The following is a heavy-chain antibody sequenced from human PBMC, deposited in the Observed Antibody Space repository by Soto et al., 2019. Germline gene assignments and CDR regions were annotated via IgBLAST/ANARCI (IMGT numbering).Heavy chain of an antibody. CDR1: GFTFGDYA. V-gene: IGHV3-49*03. D-gene: IGHD1-26*01. Sequence: SLRLSCTASGFTFGDYAMSWFRQAPGKGLEWVGFIRSKAYGGTTEYAASVKGRFTISRDDSKSIAYLQMNSLKTEDTAVYYCTRGVGANYYYYGMDVWGQGTTVTVSS. CDR3: TRGVGANYYYYGMDV. J-gene: IGHJ6*02. CDR2: IRSKAYGGTT.